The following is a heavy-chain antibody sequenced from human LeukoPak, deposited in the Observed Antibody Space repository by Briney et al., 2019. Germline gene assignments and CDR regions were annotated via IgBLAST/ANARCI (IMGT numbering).Heavy chain of an antibody. Sequence: ASVKVSCKASGYTFTNYDINWVRQATGQGLEWLGWMSASSGNTGYAQKFQGRVSMTRATSISTAYLELSSLTFEDTAVYYCARVTAVAAYWGQGTLVTVSS. J-gene: IGHJ4*02. CDR3: ARVTAVAAY. CDR2: MSASSGNT. CDR1: GYTFTNYD. V-gene: IGHV1-8*01. D-gene: IGHD6-19*01.